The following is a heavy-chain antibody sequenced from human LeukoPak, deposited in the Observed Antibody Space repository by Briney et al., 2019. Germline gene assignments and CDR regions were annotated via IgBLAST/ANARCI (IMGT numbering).Heavy chain of an antibody. D-gene: IGHD4-11*01. CDR1: GFTFSRYW. CDR2: INTDGSST. V-gene: IGHV3-74*01. Sequence: GGSLRLSCAASGFTFSRYWMHWVRQAPGKGLGWVSRINTDGSSTNYADSVKGRFTISRDNAKSTLYLQMNSLRAEDTAVYYCARGYSDYYYFDSWGQGTLVTVSS. CDR3: ARGYSDYYYFDS. J-gene: IGHJ4*02.